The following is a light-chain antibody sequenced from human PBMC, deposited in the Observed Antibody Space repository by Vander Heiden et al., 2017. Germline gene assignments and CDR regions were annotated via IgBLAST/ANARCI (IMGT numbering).Light chain of an antibody. V-gene: IGLV2-8*01. J-gene: IGLJ2*01. CDR3: SSYTGSNNLI. CDR2: EVS. Sequence: QSALTQPPSASGSPGQSVTISCTGTSNDVGGYNYVSWYQHHPGKAPKRMIYEVSKRPSGVPDRFSGSKSGNTASLTVSGLQAEDEADYYCSSYTGSNNLIFGGGTKLTVL. CDR1: SNDVGGYNY.